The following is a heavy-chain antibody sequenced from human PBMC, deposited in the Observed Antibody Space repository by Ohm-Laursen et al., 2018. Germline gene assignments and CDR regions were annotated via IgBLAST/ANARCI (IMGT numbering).Heavy chain of an antibody. CDR2: ISDTGGST. V-gene: IGHV3-23*01. D-gene: IGHD2-2*01. CDR1: GFNFRNYA. Sequence: SLRLSCTASGFNFRNYAMSWVRQAPGKGLEWVSVISDTGGSTYYADSVKGRFTISRDNSKNTLYLQMDNLRAEDTALYFCAKRSCSSPSCSRVDYWGQGTLVTVSS. CDR3: AKRSCSSPSCSRVDY. J-gene: IGHJ4*02.